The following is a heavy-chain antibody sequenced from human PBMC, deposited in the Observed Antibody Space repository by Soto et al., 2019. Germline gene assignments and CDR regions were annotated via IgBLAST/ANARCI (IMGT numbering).Heavy chain of an antibody. J-gene: IGHJ4*02. V-gene: IGHV5-10-1*01. CDR2: IDPSDSQT. D-gene: IGHD3-22*01. CDR3: ARQIYDSDTGPNFKYYFDS. CDR1: GYSFAGYG. Sequence: VESLTISCKGSGYSFAGYGITWVRQKPGKGLEWMGRIDPSDSQTYYSPSFRGHVTISATKSITTVFLQWSSLRASDTAMYYCARQIYDSDTGPNFKYYFDSWGQGTTVTVSS.